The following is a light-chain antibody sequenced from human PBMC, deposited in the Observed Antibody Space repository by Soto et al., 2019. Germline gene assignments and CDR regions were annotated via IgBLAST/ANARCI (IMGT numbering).Light chain of an antibody. CDR2: GAS. CDR3: QQYGSSPPWT. CDR1: QSVSSSY. V-gene: IGKV3-20*01. Sequence: EIVLTQSPGTLSSSPGERATLSCRASQSVSSSYLAWYQQKPGQAPRLLIYGASSRATGVQDRFSGSGSGTDFTLTISRLEPEDFAVYYCQQYGSSPPWTFGQGTKVEIK. J-gene: IGKJ1*01.